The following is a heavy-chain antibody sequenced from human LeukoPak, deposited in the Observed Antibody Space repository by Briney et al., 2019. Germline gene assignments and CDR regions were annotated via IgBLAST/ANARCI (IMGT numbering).Heavy chain of an antibody. CDR1: GGSISSGSYY. J-gene: IGHJ3*02. CDR2: IYTSGRT. CDR3: ARDANFDAFDI. V-gene: IGHV4-61*02. Sequence: PSQTLSLTCTVSGGSISSGSYYWSWIRQPAGNGLEWIGRIYTSGRTNYNPSLKSRVTISVDTSKNQFSLKLSSVTAADTAVYYCARDANFDAFDIWGQGTMVTVSS.